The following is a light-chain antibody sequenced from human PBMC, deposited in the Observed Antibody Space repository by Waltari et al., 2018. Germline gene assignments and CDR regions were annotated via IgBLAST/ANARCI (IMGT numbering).Light chain of an antibody. J-gene: IGKJ2*01. CDR3: QQSYTMPMYT. V-gene: IGKV1-39*01. CDR2: AVF. CDR1: QDISNN. Sequence: DIQMTQSSSSLSASVGDRVTITCRASQDISNNLNWYQQKPGKAPDLLIFAVFTLQSGVPSRFSGSGSGTEFTLTISSLQPEDSATYYCQQSYTMPMYTFGQGTKLEIK.